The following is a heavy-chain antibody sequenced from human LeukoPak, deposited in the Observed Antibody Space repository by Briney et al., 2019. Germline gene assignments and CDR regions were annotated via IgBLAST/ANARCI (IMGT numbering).Heavy chain of an antibody. D-gene: IGHD3-22*01. CDR2: IGSDSKT. J-gene: IGHJ4*02. V-gene: IGHV3-23*01. Sequence: PGGSLRLSCAASGFTFSGFAMTWVRQAPGKGLEWVSSIGSDSKTHYSESVKGRFAISRDNSKSTLFLQMNSLRAEDTAVYYCAKINYYDSSGYSYYFDYWGQGTLVTVSS. CDR1: GFTFSGFA. CDR3: AKINYYDSSGYSYYFDY.